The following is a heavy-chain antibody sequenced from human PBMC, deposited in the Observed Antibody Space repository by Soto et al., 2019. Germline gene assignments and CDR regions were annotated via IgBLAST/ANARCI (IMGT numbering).Heavy chain of an antibody. V-gene: IGHV3-21*01. CDR3: ARPGDSSLPIHY. CDR2: ISSSSSYI. J-gene: IGHJ4*02. D-gene: IGHD3-22*01. Sequence: EVQLVESGGGLVKPGGSLRLSCAASGFTFSSYSMNWVRQAPGKGLEWVSSISSSSSYIYYADSVKGRFTISRDNAKNSLELQMNSLRAEDTAVYYCARPGDSSLPIHYWGQGTLVTVSS. CDR1: GFTFSSYS.